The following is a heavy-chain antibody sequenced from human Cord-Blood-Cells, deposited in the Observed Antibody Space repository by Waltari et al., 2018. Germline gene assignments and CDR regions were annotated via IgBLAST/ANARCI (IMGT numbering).Heavy chain of an antibody. CDR3: AGAENYWYFDL. V-gene: IGHV3-30*03. CDR1: GFTFSSYG. J-gene: IGHJ2*01. CDR2: ISYDGSNK. Sequence: QVQLVESGGGVVQPGRSLRLSCAASGFTFSSYGMHWVRQAPGKGLEWGAVISYDGSNKYYADSVKGRFTISRDNSKNTLYLQMNSLRAEDTAVYYCAGAENYWYFDLWGRGTLVTVSS.